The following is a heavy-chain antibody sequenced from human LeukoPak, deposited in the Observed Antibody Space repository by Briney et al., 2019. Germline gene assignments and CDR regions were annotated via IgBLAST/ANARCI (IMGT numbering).Heavy chain of an antibody. Sequence: PSETLSLTCAVSGGSISSSNWWSWVRQPPGKGLEWIGEIYHSGSTNYNPSLKSRVTISVDKSKNQFSLNLNSVTAADTAVYYRVRHSSSTGMDVWGQGTTVTVSS. V-gene: IGHV4-4*02. CDR1: GGSISSSNW. D-gene: IGHD6-13*01. CDR2: IYHSGST. CDR3: VRHSSSTGMDV. J-gene: IGHJ6*02.